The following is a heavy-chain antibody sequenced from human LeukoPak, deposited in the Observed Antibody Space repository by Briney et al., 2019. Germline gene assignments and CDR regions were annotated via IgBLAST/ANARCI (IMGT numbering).Heavy chain of an antibody. J-gene: IGHJ4*02. D-gene: IGHD6-19*01. CDR3: ARVRAGSGWNFDY. V-gene: IGHV4-31*03. CDR1: GGSISSVGYY. Sequence: SQTLSLTCTVSGGSISSVGYYWSWIRQHPGKGLEWIGFISYSGGTYYNPSLKSRITMSVDTSENQFSLKLSSVTAADTAVYYCARVRAGSGWNFDYWGQGTLVAVSS. CDR2: ISYSGGT.